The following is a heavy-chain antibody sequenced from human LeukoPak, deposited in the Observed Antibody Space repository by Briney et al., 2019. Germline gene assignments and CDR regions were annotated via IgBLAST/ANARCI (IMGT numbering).Heavy chain of an antibody. Sequence: SETLSLTCAVYGGSFSGYYWSWIRQPPGKGLEWIGEINHSGSTNYNPSLKSRVTISVDTSKNQFSLKLSSVTAADTAVYYCARDGQTASDYWGQGTLVTVSS. D-gene: IGHD5-18*01. CDR2: INHSGST. J-gene: IGHJ4*02. CDR1: GGSFSGYY. V-gene: IGHV4-34*01. CDR3: ARDGQTASDY.